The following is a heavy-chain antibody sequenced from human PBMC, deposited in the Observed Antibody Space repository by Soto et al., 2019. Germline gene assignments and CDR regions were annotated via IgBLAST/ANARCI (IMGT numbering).Heavy chain of an antibody. D-gene: IGHD1-26*01. CDR3: ASSASPDAY. V-gene: IGHV3-48*01. Sequence: EVQLVESGGGLVQPGGSLRLSCVASGFTFNSYSMNWVRQAPGKGLEWISYINSGSTSVFYADSVKGRFTISRDKAKNSRYLQMNSLRAEDTAVYYCASSASPDAYWGQGTLVTISS. CDR1: GFTFNSYS. CDR2: INSGSTSV. J-gene: IGHJ4*02.